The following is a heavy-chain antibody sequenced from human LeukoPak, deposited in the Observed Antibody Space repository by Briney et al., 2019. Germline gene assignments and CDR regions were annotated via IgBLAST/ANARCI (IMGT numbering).Heavy chain of an antibody. Sequence: PGGSVRLSCAASGFTFSSYWMHWVRQAPGKGLVWVSRINSDGSSTSYADSVKGRFTISRDNAKNTLYLQMNSLRAEDTAVYYCANGYCSGGSCYPASDAFDIWGQGTMVTVSS. CDR1: GFTFSSYW. CDR3: ANGYCSGGSCYPASDAFDI. V-gene: IGHV3-74*01. CDR2: INSDGSST. D-gene: IGHD2-15*01. J-gene: IGHJ3*02.